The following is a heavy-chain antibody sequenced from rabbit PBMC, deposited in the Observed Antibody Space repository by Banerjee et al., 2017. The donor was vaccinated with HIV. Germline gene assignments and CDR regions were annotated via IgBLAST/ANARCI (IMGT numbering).Heavy chain of an antibody. J-gene: IGHJ4*01. CDR2: INTSSGNT. D-gene: IGHD8-1*01. CDR3: ARGLGGAAGNGYGL. Sequence: QEQLEESGGDLVKPGASLTPTCKASGFSFSSSYYMCWVRQAPGKGLEWIGCINTSSGNTVYASWAKGRFTISKTSSTTVTLQMTSLTAADTASYFCARGLGGAAGNGYGLWGPGTLVTVS. V-gene: IGHV1S45*01. CDR1: GFSFSSSYY.